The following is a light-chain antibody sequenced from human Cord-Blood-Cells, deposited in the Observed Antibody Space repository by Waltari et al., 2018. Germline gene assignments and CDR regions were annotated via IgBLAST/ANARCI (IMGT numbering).Light chain of an antibody. V-gene: IGKV3-20*01. CDR3: QQYGSSPWT. Sequence: EIVLTPSPGTLSLSQGERATLPCRASQSVSSSYLAWYQQKPGQAPRLLIYAASSRATGIPDRFSGSGSGTDFTLTISRLEPEDFAVYYCQQYGSSPWTFGQGTKVEIK. CDR2: AAS. J-gene: IGKJ1*01. CDR1: QSVSSSY.